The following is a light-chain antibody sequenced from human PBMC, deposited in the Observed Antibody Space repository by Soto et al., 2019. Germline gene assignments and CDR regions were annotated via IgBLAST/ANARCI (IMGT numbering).Light chain of an antibody. Sequence: DIQMTQSPSSLSASVGDRVTITCLTSQSISNFLNWYQQQPGKAPKLLIYGAFSLQSGVPSRFSGSGSGTDFTLTISSLQPEDFATYYCQQSYSTPQTFGQGTKVDIK. CDR3: QQSYSTPQT. CDR2: GAF. V-gene: IGKV1-39*01. CDR1: QSISNF. J-gene: IGKJ1*01.